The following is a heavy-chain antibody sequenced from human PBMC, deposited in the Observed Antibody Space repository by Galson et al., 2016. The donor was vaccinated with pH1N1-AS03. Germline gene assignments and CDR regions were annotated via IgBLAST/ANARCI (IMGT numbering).Heavy chain of an antibody. CDR2: ISPGNGNT. V-gene: IGHV1-3*01. J-gene: IGHJ4*02. CDR1: GYNFINYA. CDR3: LTLYTYRFTAFDY. D-gene: IGHD3-16*02. Sequence: SVKVSCKASGYNFINYAIHWVRQAPGQSLEWMGRISPGNGNTQFSQKFQGKVTLTRDTSATTAYMELSNLSSEDTAVYYCLTLYTYRFTAFDYWGQGTLVTVSS.